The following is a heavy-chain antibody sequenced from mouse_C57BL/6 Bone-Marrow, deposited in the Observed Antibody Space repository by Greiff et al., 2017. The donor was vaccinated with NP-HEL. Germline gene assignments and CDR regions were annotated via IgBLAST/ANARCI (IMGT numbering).Heavy chain of an antibody. CDR3: ALIYYGNYGAMDY. CDR2: IWGGGST. J-gene: IGHJ4*01. D-gene: IGHD2-1*01. Sequence: VQLQQSGPGLVAPSQSLSITCTVSGFSLTSYGVDWVRQPPGKGLEWLGVIWGGGSTNYNSALMSRLSISQDNSKSQVFLKMNSLQTDDTAMYYCALIYYGNYGAMDYWGQGTSVTVSS. CDR1: GFSLTSYG. V-gene: IGHV2-9*01.